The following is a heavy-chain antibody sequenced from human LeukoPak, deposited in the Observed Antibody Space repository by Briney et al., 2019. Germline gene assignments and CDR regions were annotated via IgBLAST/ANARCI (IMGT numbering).Heavy chain of an antibody. CDR3: ARVGADYYDSSGYYLDY. V-gene: IGHV1-46*01. CDR1: GYTFTSYY. D-gene: IGHD3-22*01. J-gene: IGHJ4*02. CDR2: INPSGGST. Sequence: VASVKVSCKASGYTFTSYYMHWVRQAPGQGLEWMGIINPSGGSTSYAQKFQGRVTMTRDMSTSTVYMELSSLRSEDTAAYYCARVGADYYDSSGYYLDYWGQGTLVTVSS.